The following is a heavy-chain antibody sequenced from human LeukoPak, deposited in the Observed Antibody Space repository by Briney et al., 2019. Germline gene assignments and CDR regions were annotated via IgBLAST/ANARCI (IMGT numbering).Heavy chain of an antibody. J-gene: IGHJ4*02. CDR3: AREIHGTPAFDY. CDR1: GYSISSGYY. D-gene: IGHD1-1*01. Sequence: SETLSLTCAVSGYSISSGYYWGWIRPPPGKGLEWMGSIYHSGSTYYNPSLKSRVTISVDTSKNPFSLKLSSVTAADTAVYYCAREIHGTPAFDYWGQGTLVTVSS. CDR2: IYHSGST. V-gene: IGHV4-38-2*02.